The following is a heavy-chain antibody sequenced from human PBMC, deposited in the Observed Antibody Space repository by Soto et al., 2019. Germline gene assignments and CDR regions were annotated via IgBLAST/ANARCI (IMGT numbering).Heavy chain of an antibody. V-gene: IGHV3-9*01. CDR1: GFTFDDYA. D-gene: IGHD3-22*01. J-gene: IGHJ4*02. CDR2: ISWNSGSI. Sequence: PGGSLRLSCAASGFTFDDYAMHWVRQAPGKGLEWVSGISWNSGSIGYADSVKGRFTISRDNAKNSLYLQMNSLRAEDTALYYCAKDSSYYYDSSGLDYWGQGTLVTVSS. CDR3: AKDSSYYYDSSGLDY.